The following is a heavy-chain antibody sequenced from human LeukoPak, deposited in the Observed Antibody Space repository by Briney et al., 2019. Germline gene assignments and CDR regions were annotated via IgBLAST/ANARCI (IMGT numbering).Heavy chain of an antibody. CDR1: DGSFSYYS. CDR2: INHSGIT. Sequence: SETPSLTCAVYDGSFSYYSWSWIRQPPGKGLEWIGEINHSGITNYNPSLKSRVIMSVDTSKTQLSLKLSSVTVADTAVYYCARGPIKLRLGELSLFDYWGQGTPVTVS. CDR3: ARGPIKLRLGELSLFDY. D-gene: IGHD3-16*02. J-gene: IGHJ4*02. V-gene: IGHV4-34*01.